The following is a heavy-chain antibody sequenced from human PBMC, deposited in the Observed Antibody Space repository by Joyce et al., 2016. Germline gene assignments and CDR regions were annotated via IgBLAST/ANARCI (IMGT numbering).Heavy chain of an antibody. D-gene: IGHD6-25*01. J-gene: IGHJ4*02. CDR2: ISYDGVYK. CDR3: AKILTAGYSSGWFLDY. V-gene: IGHV3-30*18. Sequence: GGGVVQPGRSLRLSCTASGLTLSNYGVHWVRQATGKGLEWVAVISYDGVYKYYSDSVKGRFTISRDNSRDTLFLEMNSLRAEDTAVYYCAKILTAGYSSGWFLDYWGQGALVTVSS. CDR1: GLTLSNYG.